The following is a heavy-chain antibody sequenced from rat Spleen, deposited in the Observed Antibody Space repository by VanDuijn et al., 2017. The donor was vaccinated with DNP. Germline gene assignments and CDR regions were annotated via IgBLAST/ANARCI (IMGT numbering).Heavy chain of an antibody. Sequence: EVQLVESGGGLVQPGRSLKLSCAASGFTFSAYYMAWVRQAPAKGLEWVAYIGSPAYAPYYTDSVKGRFAISRDNAKSTLYLQMNSLRSEDTATYYCTRPSNYGTFGPLDAWGQGTPVTVSS. CDR1: GFTFSAYY. J-gene: IGHJ4*01. V-gene: IGHV5-27*01. CDR2: IGSPAYAP. D-gene: IGHD1-11*01. CDR3: TRPSNYGTFGPLDA.